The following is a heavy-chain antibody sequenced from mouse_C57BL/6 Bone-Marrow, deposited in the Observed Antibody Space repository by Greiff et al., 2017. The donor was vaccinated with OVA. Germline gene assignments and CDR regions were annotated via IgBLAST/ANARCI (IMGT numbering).Heavy chain of an antibody. CDR2: ISDGGSYT. D-gene: IGHD1-1*01. CDR1: GFTFSSYA. CDR3: AISSFYFDY. J-gene: IGHJ2*01. V-gene: IGHV5-4*01. Sequence: EVQGVESGGGLVKPGGSLKLSCAASGFTFSSYAMSWVRPTPEKRLEWVATISDGGSYTYYPDTVKGRFTISRDNAKNNLYLQMSHLKSEDTAMYYCAISSFYFDYWGQGTTLTVSS.